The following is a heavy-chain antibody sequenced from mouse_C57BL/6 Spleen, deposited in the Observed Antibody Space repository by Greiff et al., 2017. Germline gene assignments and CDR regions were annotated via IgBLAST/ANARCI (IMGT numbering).Heavy chain of an antibody. CDR2: IHPSDSDT. CDR1: GYTFTSYW. J-gene: IGHJ3*01. V-gene: IGHV1-74*01. Sequence: QVQLQQPGAELVKPGASVKVSCKASGYTFTSYWMHWVKQRPGQGLEWIGRIHPSDSDTNYNQKFKGKATLTVDKSSSTAYMELRSLTSEDTAVYYCARTLITTVVEGFAYWGQGTLVTVAA. D-gene: IGHD1-1*01. CDR3: ARTLITTVVEGFAY.